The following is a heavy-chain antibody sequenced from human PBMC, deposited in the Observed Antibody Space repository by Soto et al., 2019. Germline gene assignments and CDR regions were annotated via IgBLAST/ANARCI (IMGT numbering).Heavy chain of an antibody. Sequence: GGSLRLSCAASGFTVSSNYMSWVRQAPGKGLEWVSVIYSGGSTYCADSVKGRFTISRDNSKNTLYLQMNSLRAEDTAVYYCARSQNYYDSSGYLPFDYWGQGTLVTVSS. CDR2: IYSGGST. CDR3: ARSQNYYDSSGYLPFDY. D-gene: IGHD3-22*01. CDR1: GFTVSSNY. V-gene: IGHV3-53*01. J-gene: IGHJ4*02.